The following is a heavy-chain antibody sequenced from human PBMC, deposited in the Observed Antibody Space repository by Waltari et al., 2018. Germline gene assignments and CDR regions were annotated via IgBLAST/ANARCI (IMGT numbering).Heavy chain of an antibody. Sequence: QVLLQASGPGLVKPSGTLSLTCVVSGGSISSSNWLSWVRQPPGKGLEWIGEMFHSGSTNYNPSRKNRVTMSLDKSNNQFSLKLSSVTAADTAVYYCVRDNRWAEDGFRFFQYWGQGTLVSVSS. CDR1: GGSISSSNW. CDR3: VRDNRWAEDGFRFFQY. J-gene: IGHJ1*01. D-gene: IGHD3-10*01. V-gene: IGHV4-4*02. CDR2: MFHSGST.